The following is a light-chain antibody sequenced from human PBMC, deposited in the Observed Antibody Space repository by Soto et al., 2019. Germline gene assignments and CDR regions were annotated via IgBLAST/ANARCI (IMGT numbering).Light chain of an antibody. CDR1: NSNIGNNY. CDR2: DNN. Sequence: QSVLTQPPSVSAAPGQKVSISCSGSNSNIGNNYVSWYQQLPGTAPKLLIYDNNKRPSGIPDRFSGSKSGTSATLGITGPQTGDEADYYCGTWDSALSAGVFGGGTKLTVL. CDR3: GTWDSALSAGV. J-gene: IGLJ3*02. V-gene: IGLV1-51*01.